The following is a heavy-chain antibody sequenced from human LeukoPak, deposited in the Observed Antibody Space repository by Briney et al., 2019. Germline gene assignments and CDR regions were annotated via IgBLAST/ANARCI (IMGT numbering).Heavy chain of an antibody. Sequence: ASVKVSCKASGYTFTSYYMHWVRQATGQGLEWMGWMNPNSGNTGYAQKFQGRVTMTRNTSISTAYMELSSLRSEDTAVYYCATLSITARPRWHWFDPWGQGTLVTVSS. CDR2: MNPNSGNT. D-gene: IGHD6-6*01. J-gene: IGHJ5*02. CDR3: ATLSITARPRWHWFDP. CDR1: GYTFTSYY. V-gene: IGHV1-8*02.